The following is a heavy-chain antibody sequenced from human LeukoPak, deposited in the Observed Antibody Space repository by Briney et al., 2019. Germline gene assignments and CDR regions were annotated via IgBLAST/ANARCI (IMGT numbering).Heavy chain of an antibody. Sequence: SVKVSCKASGGTFSSYAISWVRQAPGQGLEWMGGIIPIFGTANYAQKFQGRVTITADESTSTAYMELSSLRSEDTAVYYCARTGEQLVDYYYYGMDVWGQGTTVTVSS. CDR3: ARTGEQLVDYYYYGMDV. J-gene: IGHJ6*02. D-gene: IGHD6-6*01. V-gene: IGHV1-69*13. CDR2: IIPIFGTA. CDR1: GGTFSSYA.